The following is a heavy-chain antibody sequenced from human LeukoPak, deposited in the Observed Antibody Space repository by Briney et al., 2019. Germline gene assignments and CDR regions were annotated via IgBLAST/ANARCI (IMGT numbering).Heavy chain of an antibody. CDR2: IRSSGSTI. V-gene: IGHV3-11*01. D-gene: IGHD5-18*01. Sequence: GGSLRLSCAASGFTFSDYYMSWIRQAPGKGLEWVSYIRSSGSTIYYADSVKGRFTISRDNSKNTLYLQMNSLRAEDTAVYYCAKVGSSTGGYSYGRYNFDYWGQGTLVTVSS. CDR1: GFTFSDYY. J-gene: IGHJ4*02. CDR3: AKVGSSTGGYSYGRYNFDY.